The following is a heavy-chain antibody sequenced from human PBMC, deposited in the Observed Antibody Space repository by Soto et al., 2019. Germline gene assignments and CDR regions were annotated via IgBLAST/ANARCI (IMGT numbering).Heavy chain of an antibody. CDR3: ARDMDDYDFWSGYYHPNWFDP. CDR1: GYTFTGYY. CDR2: INPNSGGT. Sequence: ASVKISCKASGYTFTGYYMHWVRQAPGQGLEWMGWINPNSGGTNYAQKFQGRVTMTRDTSISTAYMELSRLRSDDTAVYYCARDMDDYDFWSGYYHPNWFDPWGQGTLVTVSS. D-gene: IGHD3-3*01. V-gene: IGHV1-2*02. J-gene: IGHJ5*02.